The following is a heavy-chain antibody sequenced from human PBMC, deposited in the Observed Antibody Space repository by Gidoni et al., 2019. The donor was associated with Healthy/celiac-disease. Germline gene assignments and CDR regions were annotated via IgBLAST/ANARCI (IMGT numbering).Heavy chain of an antibody. J-gene: IGHJ6*02. CDR3: ARASPVVPAADNYYYYYGMDV. D-gene: IGHD2-2*01. V-gene: IGHV1-69*06. Sequence: QVQLVQSGAAVKKPGSSVKVSCKASGGPFSSYAISWGRQAPGQVLEWMGGIIPIVGTANYAQKFQGRVTITADKSTSTAYMELSSLRSEDTAVYYCARASPVVPAADNYYYYYGMDVWGQGTTVTVSS. CDR1: GGPFSSYA. CDR2: IIPIVGTA.